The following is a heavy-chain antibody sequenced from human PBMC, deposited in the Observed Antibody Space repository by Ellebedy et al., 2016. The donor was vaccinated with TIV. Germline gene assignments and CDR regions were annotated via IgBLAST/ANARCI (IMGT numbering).Heavy chain of an antibody. CDR2: INHSGST. Sequence: SETLSLXCAVYGGSFSGYYWSWIRQPPGKGLEWIGEINHSGSTNYNPSLKSRVTISVDTSKNQFSLKLSSVTAADTAVYYCAGGYCSSTSCYRIRVPAQLKYYYGMDVWGQGTTVTVSS. V-gene: IGHV4-34*01. CDR3: AGGYCSSTSCYRIRVPAQLKYYYGMDV. CDR1: GGSFSGYY. D-gene: IGHD2-2*01. J-gene: IGHJ6*02.